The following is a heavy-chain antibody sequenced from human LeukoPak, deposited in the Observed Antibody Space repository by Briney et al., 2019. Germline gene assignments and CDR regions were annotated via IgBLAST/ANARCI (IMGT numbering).Heavy chain of an antibody. J-gene: IGHJ4*02. V-gene: IGHV3-53*01. CDR1: GFTVSSNY. CDR3: ATAGGSYYFFDY. D-gene: IGHD1-26*01. Sequence: GGSLRLSCAASGFTVSSNYMSWVRQAPGKGLEWVSVIYSGGGTYYADSVKGRFTISRDNSKNTLYLQMNSLRADDTAVYYCATAGGSYYFFDYWGQGTLVTVSS. CDR2: IYSGGGT.